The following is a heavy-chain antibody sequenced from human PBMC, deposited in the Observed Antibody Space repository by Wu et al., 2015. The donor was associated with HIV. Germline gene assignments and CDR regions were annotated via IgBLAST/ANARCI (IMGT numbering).Heavy chain of an antibody. CDR2: ISARNGNT. J-gene: IGHJ4*02. V-gene: IGHV1-18*01. Sequence: VQLVQSGGEVKKPGASVRVACKASGYIFTDYGINWVRQAPGQGLEWMGWISARNGNTKYGRKFQGRVTMTTDTSSSTAYMELRSLRSDDTAVYFCARGHYYDSSSSPMYWGLGTLVTVSS. D-gene: IGHD3-22*01. CDR1: GYIFTDYG. CDR3: ARGHYYDSSSSPMY.